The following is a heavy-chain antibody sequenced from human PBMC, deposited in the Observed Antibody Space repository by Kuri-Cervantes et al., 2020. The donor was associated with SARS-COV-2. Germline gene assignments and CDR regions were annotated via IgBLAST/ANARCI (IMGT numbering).Heavy chain of an antibody. V-gene: IGHV5-51*01. Sequence: GGSLRLSCKGSGFNFTNFWIGWVRQMPGRGLEWMGIIYPGDSNARYSPSFEGQVTISRDNSKNTLYLQMNSLRAEDTAVYYCAKRYCSIGSCWSPLGNWFGPWGQGTLVTVSS. D-gene: IGHD2-15*01. J-gene: IGHJ5*02. CDR1: GFNFTNFW. CDR2: IYPGDSNA. CDR3: AKRYCSIGSCWSPLGNWFGP.